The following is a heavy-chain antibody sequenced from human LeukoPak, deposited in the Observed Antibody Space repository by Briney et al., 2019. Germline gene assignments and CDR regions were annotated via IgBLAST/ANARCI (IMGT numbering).Heavy chain of an antibody. CDR2: ISSSSYI. CDR1: GFTFSSYS. Sequence: PGGSLRLSCAASGFTFSSYSMNWVRQAPGKGLEWVSSISSSSYIYYADSVKGRFTISRDNAKNSLYLQMNSLRAEDTAVYYCARVGRWFGESYDMAVWGKGTTVSVSS. CDR3: ARVGRWFGESYDMAV. J-gene: IGHJ6*03. D-gene: IGHD3-10*01. V-gene: IGHV3-21*01.